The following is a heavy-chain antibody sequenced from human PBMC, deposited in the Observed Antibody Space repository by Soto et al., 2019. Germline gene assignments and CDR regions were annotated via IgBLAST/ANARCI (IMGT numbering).Heavy chain of an antibody. V-gene: IGHV3-30*18. J-gene: IGHJ4*02. D-gene: IGHD3-22*01. CDR1: GFTFSSYG. CDR2: ISYDGSNT. Sequence: QVQLVASGGGVVQPGRSLRLSCAASGFTFSSYGMHWVRQAPGKGLEWVAVISYDGSNTYYADSVKGRFTISRDNSKNTLYLQMNSLRAEDTAVYYCAKASSDYYDSSGHFDYWGQGTLVTVSS. CDR3: AKASSDYYDSSGHFDY.